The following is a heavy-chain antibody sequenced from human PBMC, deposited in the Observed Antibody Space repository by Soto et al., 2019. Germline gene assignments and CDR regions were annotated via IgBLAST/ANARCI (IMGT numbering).Heavy chain of an antibody. CDR2: IYPGDSDT. Sequence: GESLKISCKASGYNFPSYWIGWVRQMPGKGLEWMGIIYPGDSDTKYGPSFQGQVTISADKSITTAFLQWNSLKASDTAMYYCARHCRTQDHYYGLDVWGQGTTVTVSS. CDR3: ARHCRTQDHYYGLDV. D-gene: IGHD1-7*01. V-gene: IGHV5-51*01. J-gene: IGHJ6*02. CDR1: GYNFPSYW.